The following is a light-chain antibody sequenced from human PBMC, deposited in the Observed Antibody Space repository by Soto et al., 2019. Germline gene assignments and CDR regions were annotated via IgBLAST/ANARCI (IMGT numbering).Light chain of an antibody. Sequence: DIQMTQSPSSLSASVGDRVTITCRASQNIRSYLNWYQQKPGKAPQLLIYATSSLQTGVPSRFSARGSGTDFSLVISDRQPEDSATYYCQQGYSSRWTSGRGTKVEI. J-gene: IGKJ1*01. V-gene: IGKV1-39*01. CDR3: QQGYSSRWT. CDR1: QNIRSY. CDR2: ATS.